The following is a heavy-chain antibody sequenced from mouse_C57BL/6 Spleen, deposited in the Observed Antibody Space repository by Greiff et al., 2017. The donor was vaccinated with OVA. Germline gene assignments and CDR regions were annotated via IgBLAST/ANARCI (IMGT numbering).Heavy chain of an antibody. J-gene: IGHJ2*01. CDR3: ARSGDYGEYFDY. Sequence: VKLQESGPELVKPGASVKISCKASGYAFSSSWMNWVKQRPGKGLEWIGRIYPGDGDTNYNGKLKGKATLTADKSSSTAYMQLSSLTSEDSAVYFCARSGDYGEYFDYWGQGTTLTVSS. CDR2: IYPGDGDT. D-gene: IGHD2-4*01. CDR1: GYAFSSSW. V-gene: IGHV1-82*01.